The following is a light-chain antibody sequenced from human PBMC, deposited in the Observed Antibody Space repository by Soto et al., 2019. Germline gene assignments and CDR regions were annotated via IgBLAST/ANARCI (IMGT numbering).Light chain of an antibody. CDR1: SSNIGSNT. Sequence: QAVVTQPPSASGTPGQRVTISCSGSSSNIGSNTVNWYQHLPGTAPKLLIYSNNQRPSGVPDRFSGSKSGTSASLAISGLQSDDEADYYCAAWDDSLNAWVFGGGTKVTVL. CDR2: SNN. V-gene: IGLV1-44*01. CDR3: AAWDDSLNAWV. J-gene: IGLJ3*02.